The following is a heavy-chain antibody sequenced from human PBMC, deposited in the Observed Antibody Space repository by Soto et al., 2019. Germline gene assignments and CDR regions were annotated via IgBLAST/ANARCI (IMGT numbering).Heavy chain of an antibody. CDR1: EFTFSSYA. Sequence: VGSLRLSCAASEFTFSSYAMSWVRQTPGKGLGWVSAISGSGGSTYYSDSMKGRFTISRDNSKNTLYLQMNSLRAEDTAIYYCAKAFFGSYYFDYWGQGTLVTVSS. CDR3: AKAFFGSYYFDY. CDR2: ISGSGGST. D-gene: IGHD1-26*01. V-gene: IGHV3-23*01. J-gene: IGHJ4*02.